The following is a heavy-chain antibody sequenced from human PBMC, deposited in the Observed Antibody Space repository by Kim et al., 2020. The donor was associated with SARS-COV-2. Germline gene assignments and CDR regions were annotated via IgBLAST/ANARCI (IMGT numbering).Heavy chain of an antibody. V-gene: IGHV4-59*01. CDR3: ARCRGYSYGYDN. J-gene: IGHJ4*02. Sequence: SETLSLTCTVSGGSISSYFWTWIRQPPGKGLEWIGYIYYSGNTNYNPSLKSRVTISVDTSKNQFSLRLSSVTAADTAVYYCARCRGYSYGYDNWGQGTLVSVSS. CDR1: GGSISSYF. D-gene: IGHD5-18*01. CDR2: IYYSGNT.